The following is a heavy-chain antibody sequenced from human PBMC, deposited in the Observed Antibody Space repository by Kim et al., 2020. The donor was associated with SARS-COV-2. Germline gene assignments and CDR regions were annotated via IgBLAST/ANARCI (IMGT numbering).Heavy chain of an antibody. V-gene: IGHV3-7*03. CDR3: ASQFF. J-gene: IGHJ4*02. CDR2: NQDGSEK. Sequence: NQDGSEKNYVDYVKGRFTSSRDNAKNSLYLQMSSLRVDDTAVYYCASQFFWGQGVLVTVSS.